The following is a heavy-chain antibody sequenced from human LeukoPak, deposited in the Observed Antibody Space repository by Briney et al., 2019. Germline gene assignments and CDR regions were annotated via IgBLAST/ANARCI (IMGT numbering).Heavy chain of an antibody. CDR1: GFTFSSYS. V-gene: IGHV3-21*01. CDR3: ARDASPHDYGSGASRLDP. J-gene: IGHJ5*02. CDR2: ISSSSSYI. D-gene: IGHD3-10*01. Sequence: GGSLRLSCAASGFTFSSYSMNWVRQAPGKGLEWVSSISSSSSYIYYADSVKGRFTISRDNAKNLLYLQMNSLRAEDTAVYYCARDASPHDYGSGASRLDPGGQGTLVTASS.